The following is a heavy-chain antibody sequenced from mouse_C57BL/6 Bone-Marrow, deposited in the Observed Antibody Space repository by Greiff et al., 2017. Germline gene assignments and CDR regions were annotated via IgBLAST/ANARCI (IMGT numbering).Heavy chain of an antibody. Sequence: EVLLVESGGGLVKPGGSLKLSCAASGFTFSSYAMSWVRQTPEKRLEWVATISDGGSYTYYPDNVKGRFTISRDNAKNNLYLQMSHLKSEDTAMYYGARDQGVATGAMDYWGQGTSVTVSS. CDR3: ARDQGVATGAMDY. J-gene: IGHJ4*01. CDR2: ISDGGSYT. CDR1: GFTFSSYA. D-gene: IGHD1-1*01. V-gene: IGHV5-4*01.